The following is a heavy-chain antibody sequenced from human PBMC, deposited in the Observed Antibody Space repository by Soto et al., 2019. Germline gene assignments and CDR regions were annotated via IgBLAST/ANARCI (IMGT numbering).Heavy chain of an antibody. Sequence: GGSLRLSCSVFGFTFSTYAMHWVRQAPGKRLQYVSSISSNGGSTYYADSVKGRFTISRDNSKNTLYLQMSSLRVEDTAVYYCVKDRYVDYWGQGTLVTVSS. CDR3: VKDRYVDY. J-gene: IGHJ4*02. CDR1: GFTFSTYA. V-gene: IGHV3-64D*06. CDR2: ISSNGGST.